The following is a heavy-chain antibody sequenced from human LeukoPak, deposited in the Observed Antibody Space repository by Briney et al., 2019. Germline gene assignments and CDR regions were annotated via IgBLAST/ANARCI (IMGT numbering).Heavy chain of an antibody. CDR2: FHDSGNT. J-gene: IGHJ4*02. D-gene: IGHD5-18*01. Sequence: PSETLSLTCTVSGGSIRSFYWRWIRQRPRKRMEWIGSFHDSGNTNYNPSLKSRVTISVDTSKNQVSLKLTSVTAADTAVYYCARDYVGYSHHMWGQGTLVTVSS. V-gene: IGHV4-59*01. CDR3: ARDYVGYSHHM. CDR1: GGSIRSFY.